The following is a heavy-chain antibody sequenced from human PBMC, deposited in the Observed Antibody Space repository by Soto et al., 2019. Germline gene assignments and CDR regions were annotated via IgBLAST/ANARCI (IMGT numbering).Heavy chain of an antibody. Sequence: EVQLLESGGGLVQPGGSLRLSCAASGFTFSSYAMSWVRQAPAQGLEWVSGISGSGGSTYYADSVKGRFTISRDSSKNTLYLQMDSLRADDTAVYYCAKKTDSSSPWGALDIWGQGTMVSVSS. CDR1: GFTFSSYA. D-gene: IGHD6-6*01. CDR2: ISGSGGST. V-gene: IGHV3-23*01. CDR3: AKKTDSSSPWGALDI. J-gene: IGHJ3*02.